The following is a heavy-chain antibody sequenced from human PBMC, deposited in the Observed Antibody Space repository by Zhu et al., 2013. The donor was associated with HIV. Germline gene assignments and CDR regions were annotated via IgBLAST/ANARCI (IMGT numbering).Heavy chain of an antibody. CDR3: ASPYYYDSSGRFNLGSFDL. CDR1: GGTFSSYA. CDR2: IIPIFGTA. J-gene: IGHJ2*01. V-gene: IGHV1-69*01. D-gene: IGHD3-22*01. Sequence: QVQLVQSGAEVKKPGSSVKVSCKASGGTFSSYAISWVRQAPGQGLEWMGGIIPIFGTANYAQKFQGRVTITADESTSTAYMELSSLRSEDTAVYYCASPYYYDSSGRFNLGSFDLWGRGTLVTVSS.